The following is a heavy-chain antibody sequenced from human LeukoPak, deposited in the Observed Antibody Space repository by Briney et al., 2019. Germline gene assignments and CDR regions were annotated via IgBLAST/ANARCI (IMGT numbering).Heavy chain of an antibody. Sequence: LSGGSLRLSCAASGFTFSSYAMSWVRQAPGKGLEWVSAISGSGGSTYYADSVKGRFTLSRDNSKNTLYLQMNSLRAEDTAVYYCAKAPVPAYGMVQKPNYYYYYGMDVWGQGTTVTVSS. CDR2: ISGSGGST. CDR1: GFTFSSYA. J-gene: IGHJ6*02. V-gene: IGHV3-23*01. CDR3: AKAPVPAYGMVQKPNYYYYYGMDV. D-gene: IGHD3-10*01.